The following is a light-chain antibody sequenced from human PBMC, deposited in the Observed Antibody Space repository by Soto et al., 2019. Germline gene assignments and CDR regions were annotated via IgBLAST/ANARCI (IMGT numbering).Light chain of an antibody. Sequence: EIVLTQSPGTLSLSPGERATLSCRASQSVSTTYLTWYQQKPGQAPRLLVYGPSSMATGVPDRFSGSGSGSDFTLTISRLEPEDFAVYYCQQYGSSPLFTFGPGTRVDFK. V-gene: IGKV3-20*01. CDR2: GPS. CDR1: QSVSTTY. J-gene: IGKJ3*01. CDR3: QQYGSSPLFT.